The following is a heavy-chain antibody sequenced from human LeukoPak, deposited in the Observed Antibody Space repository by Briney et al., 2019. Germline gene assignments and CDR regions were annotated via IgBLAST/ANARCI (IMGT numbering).Heavy chain of an antibody. D-gene: IGHD6-19*01. CDR3: ARDLGSGSSGWYAPFDY. J-gene: IGHJ4*02. CDR1: GYTFTGYY. Sequence: ASVKVSCKASGYTFTGYYMHWVRQAPGQGLEWMGWINPNSGGTNYAQKFQGRVTMTRDTSISTAYMELSRLRSDDTAVYYCARDLGSGSSGWYAPFDYWGQGTLVTVSS. CDR2: INPNSGGT. V-gene: IGHV1-2*02.